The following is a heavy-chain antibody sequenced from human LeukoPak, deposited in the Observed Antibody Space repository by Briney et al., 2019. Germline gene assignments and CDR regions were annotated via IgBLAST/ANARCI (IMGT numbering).Heavy chain of an antibody. CDR1: GFTFSSYS. Sequence: GGSLRLSCAASGFTFSSYSMNWVRQAPGKGLEWVSYISGSSSTIYYADSVKGRFTISRDNAKNSLYLQMNSLRAEDTAVYYCARDRGYSSSWYNFDYWGQGTLVTVSS. D-gene: IGHD6-13*01. V-gene: IGHV3-48*01. J-gene: IGHJ4*02. CDR3: ARDRGYSSSWYNFDY. CDR2: ISGSSSTI.